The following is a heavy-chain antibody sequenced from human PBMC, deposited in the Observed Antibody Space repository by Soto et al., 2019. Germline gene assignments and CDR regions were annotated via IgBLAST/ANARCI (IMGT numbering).Heavy chain of an antibody. CDR3: ASYDFWSGYYTSTAAFDY. CDR1: GGSISSSNW. CDR2: IYHSGST. J-gene: IGHJ4*02. D-gene: IGHD3-3*01. V-gene: IGHV4-4*02. Sequence: SETLSLTCAVSGGSISSSNWWSWVRQPPGKGLEWIGEIYHSGSTNYNPSLKSRVTISVDKSKNQFSLKLSSVIAADTAVYYCASYDFWSGYYTSTAAFDYWGQGTLVTVSS.